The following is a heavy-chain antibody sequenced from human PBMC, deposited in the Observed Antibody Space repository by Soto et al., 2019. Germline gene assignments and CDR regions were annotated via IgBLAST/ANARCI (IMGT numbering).Heavy chain of an antibody. J-gene: IGHJ4*02. V-gene: IGHV3-23*01. D-gene: IGHD3-3*01. Sequence: HPGGSLRLSCAASGFTFSSYAMSWVRQAPGKGLEWVSAISGSGGSTYYADSVKGRFTISRDNSKNTLYLQMNSLRAEDTAVYYCAKVYDFWSGYSFDYWGQGTLVTVSS. CDR2: ISGSGGST. CDR1: GFTFSSYA. CDR3: AKVYDFWSGYSFDY.